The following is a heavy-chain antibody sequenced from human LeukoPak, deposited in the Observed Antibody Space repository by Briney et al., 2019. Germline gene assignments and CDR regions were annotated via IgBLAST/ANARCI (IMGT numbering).Heavy chain of an antibody. CDR1: GSTFSSSA. D-gene: IGHD3-16*02. J-gene: IGHJ4*02. CDR3: ANPSWGSYRWNFDY. V-gene: IGHV1-69*04. CDR2: IIPIIGIA. Sequence: SVKVSCKASGSTFSSSAISWVRRAPGQGLEWMGRIIPIIGIANYAQKFQGRVTITADKSTSTAYMELSSLRSEDTAVYYCANPSWGSYRWNFDYWGQGTLVTVSS.